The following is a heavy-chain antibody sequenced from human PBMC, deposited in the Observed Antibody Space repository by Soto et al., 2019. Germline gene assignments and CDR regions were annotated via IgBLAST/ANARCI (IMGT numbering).Heavy chain of an antibody. D-gene: IGHD2-8*02. V-gene: IGHV3-23*01. J-gene: IGHJ6*03. CDR2: ISGSGGST. Sequence: GGSLRLSCAASGFTFSSYAMSWVRQAPGKGLEWVSAISGSGGSTYYADSVKGRFTISRDNSKNTLYLQMNSLRAEDTAVYYCAKQPVGPGRFRYMDVWGKGTTVTVSS. CDR3: AKQPVGPGRFRYMDV. CDR1: GFTFSSYA.